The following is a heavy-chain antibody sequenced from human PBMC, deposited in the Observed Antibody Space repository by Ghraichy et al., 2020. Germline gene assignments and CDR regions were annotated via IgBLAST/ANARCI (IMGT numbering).Heavy chain of an antibody. D-gene: IGHD3-22*01. CDR2: ISYDGSNR. V-gene: IGHV3-30*18. Sequence: GALRLSCAASGFTFSRYGMHWVRQAPGKGLEWVAVISYDGSNRHHGDPVKGRCTISRDNSKNMVYLQMNGLRPEDTAVYYCAKERETSGYYSFRGDYYGMDVWGQGTTVTVSS. J-gene: IGHJ6*02. CDR3: AKERETSGYYSFRGDYYGMDV. CDR1: GFTFSRYG.